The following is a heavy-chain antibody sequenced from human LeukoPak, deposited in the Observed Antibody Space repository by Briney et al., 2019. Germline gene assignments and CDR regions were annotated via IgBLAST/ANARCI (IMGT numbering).Heavy chain of an antibody. J-gene: IGHJ4*02. Sequence: PGGSLRLSCAASGFTFGSYSMNWVRQAPGKGLEWVSSISSSSSYIYYADSVKGRFTISRDNAKNSLYLQMNSLRAEDTAVYYCARGHTVTSYFDYWGQGTLVTVSS. CDR2: ISSSSSYI. V-gene: IGHV3-21*01. CDR3: ARGHTVTSYFDY. D-gene: IGHD4-17*01. CDR1: GFTFGSYS.